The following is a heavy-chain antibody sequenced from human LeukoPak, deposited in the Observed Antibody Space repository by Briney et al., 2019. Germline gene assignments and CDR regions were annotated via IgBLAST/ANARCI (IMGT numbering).Heavy chain of an antibody. D-gene: IGHD3-10*01. Sequence: GESLKISCKGSGYSFTTFWIGWVRQMPGKGLEWMGIIYPGDSDTIYSPSFQGQVTISADKSISTAYLQWSSLKASDIAMYYCARADQLRWFGDPRRPYYYGMDVWGQGTTVTVSS. V-gene: IGHV5-51*01. CDR1: GYSFTTFW. J-gene: IGHJ6*02. CDR2: IYPGDSDT. CDR3: ARADQLRWFGDPRRPYYYGMDV.